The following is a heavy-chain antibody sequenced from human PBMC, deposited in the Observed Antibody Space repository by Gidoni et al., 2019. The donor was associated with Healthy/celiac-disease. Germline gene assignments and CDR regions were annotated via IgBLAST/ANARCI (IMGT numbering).Heavy chain of an antibody. J-gene: IGHJ5*02. D-gene: IGHD1-7*01. Sequence: QLQLQESGSGLVEPSQTLSLTCAVSGGSISSGGYSWRWIRQPPGKGLEWIGYIYHSGSTYYNPSLKSRVTISVDRSKNQFSLKLSSVTAADTAVYYCARYRYNWNYEGWFDPWGQGTLVTVSS. CDR3: ARYRYNWNYEGWFDP. CDR2: IYHSGST. CDR1: GGSISSGGYS. V-gene: IGHV4-30-2*01.